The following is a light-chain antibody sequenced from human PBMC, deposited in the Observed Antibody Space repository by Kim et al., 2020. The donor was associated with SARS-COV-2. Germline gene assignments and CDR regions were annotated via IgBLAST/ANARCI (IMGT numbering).Light chain of an antibody. CDR2: AAS. CDR3: QQTYNTPHT. Sequence: IGTSLNWYQQKPGKAPKLLLYAASRLQSGVPSRFSGSGSGADFTLTITSLQPDDFATYYCQQTYNTPHTFGQGTKLEI. J-gene: IGKJ2*01. V-gene: IGKV1-39*01. CDR1: IGTS.